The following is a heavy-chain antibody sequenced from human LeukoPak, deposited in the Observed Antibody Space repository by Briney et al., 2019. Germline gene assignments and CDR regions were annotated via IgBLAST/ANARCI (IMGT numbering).Heavy chain of an antibody. Sequence: GASVKVSCKASGYTFTSYDINWVRQATGQGLEWVGWMNPNSGNTAYAQKFQGRVTMTRNTSISTAYMELSSLRSEDTAVYYCARTSLYATNHDAFDIWGQGTMVTVSS. J-gene: IGHJ3*02. CDR2: MNPNSGNT. CDR1: GYTFTSYD. D-gene: IGHD2-8*01. V-gene: IGHV1-8*01. CDR3: ARTSLYATNHDAFDI.